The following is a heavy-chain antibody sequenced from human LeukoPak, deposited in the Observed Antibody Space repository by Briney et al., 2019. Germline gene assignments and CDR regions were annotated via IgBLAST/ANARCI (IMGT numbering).Heavy chain of an antibody. Sequence: PSQTLSLTCTVSGGSIGNDGYYWYWLRQHPGRGLEWIAFIYYSGAASYNPSLKSRVTISVDTSTNQFSLKLTSVTAADTAVYFCARGRYYGFSGDSWGQGTLVTVSS. V-gene: IGHV4-31*03. CDR3: ARGRYYGFSGDS. J-gene: IGHJ4*02. CDR2: IYYSGAA. D-gene: IGHD3-10*01. CDR1: GGSIGNDGYY.